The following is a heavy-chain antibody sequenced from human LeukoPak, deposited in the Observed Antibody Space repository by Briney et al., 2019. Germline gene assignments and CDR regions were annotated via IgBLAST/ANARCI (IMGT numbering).Heavy chain of an antibody. J-gene: IGHJ5*02. V-gene: IGHV1-69*04. Sequence: ASVKVSCKASGGTFSSYTISWVRQAPGQGLEWMGRIIPILGIANYAQKFQGRVTITADKSTSTAYMELSSLRSEDTAVYYCAREGGSYYSNWFDPWGQGTLVTVSS. D-gene: IGHD1-26*01. CDR2: IIPILGIA. CDR1: GGTFSSYT. CDR3: AREGGSYYSNWFDP.